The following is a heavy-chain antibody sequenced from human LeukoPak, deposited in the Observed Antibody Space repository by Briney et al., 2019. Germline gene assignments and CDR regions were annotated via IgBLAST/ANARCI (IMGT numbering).Heavy chain of an antibody. CDR2: ISYDGSNK. V-gene: IGHV3-30*18. CDR1: GFTFSSYG. D-gene: IGHD3-3*01. J-gene: IGHJ4*02. CDR3: AKEASQAPITIFGVVISPHFDY. Sequence: GGSLRLSCAAAGFTFSSYGMHWVRQAPGKWLGWVAVISYDGSNKYYADSVKGRFTISRDNSKNTLYLKMNSLRAEDTAVYYCAKEASQAPITIFGVVISPHFDYWGQGTLVTVSS.